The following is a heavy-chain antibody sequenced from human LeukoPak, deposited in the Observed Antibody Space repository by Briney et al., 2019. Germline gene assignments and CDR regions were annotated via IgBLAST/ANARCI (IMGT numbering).Heavy chain of an antibody. Sequence: AASVKVSCKASGYTFTGYYMHWVRQAPGQGLEWMGWINPNSGGTNYAQKFQGRVTMTRDTSISTAYMELSRLRSDDTAVYYCARSGYGGNSYFDYWGQGTLVTVSS. CDR2: INPNSGGT. V-gene: IGHV1-2*02. D-gene: IGHD4-23*01. CDR1: GYTFTGYY. CDR3: ARSGYGGNSYFDY. J-gene: IGHJ4*02.